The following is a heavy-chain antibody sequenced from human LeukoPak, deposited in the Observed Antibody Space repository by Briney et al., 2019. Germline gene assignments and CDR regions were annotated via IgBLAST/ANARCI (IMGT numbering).Heavy chain of an antibody. Sequence: ASVKVSCKASGYTFTSYYMHWVRQAPGQGLEWMGIINPSGGSTSYAQKFQGRVTMTRDTSISTAYMELSRLRSDDTAVYYCARELGQLPQDYWGQGTLVTVSS. CDR1: GYTFTSYY. J-gene: IGHJ4*02. D-gene: IGHD2-2*01. CDR2: INPSGGST. V-gene: IGHV1-46*01. CDR3: ARELGQLPQDY.